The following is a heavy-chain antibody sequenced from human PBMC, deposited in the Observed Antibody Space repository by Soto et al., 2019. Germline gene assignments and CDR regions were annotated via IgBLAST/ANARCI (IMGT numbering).Heavy chain of an antibody. V-gene: IGHV4-30-2*01. CDR1: GGSISSGGYS. J-gene: IGHJ6*02. CDR3: ARAHYGDYGYGLDV. D-gene: IGHD4-17*01. Sequence: QLQLQESGSGLVKPSQTLSLTCAVSGGSISSGGYSWTWIRQPPGKGLELIGYIYDSGTTYYNPSLKSRVTISVDRSKNQSSLKLSSVTAADTAVYYCARAHYGDYGYGLDVWGQGTTVTVSS. CDR2: IYDSGTT.